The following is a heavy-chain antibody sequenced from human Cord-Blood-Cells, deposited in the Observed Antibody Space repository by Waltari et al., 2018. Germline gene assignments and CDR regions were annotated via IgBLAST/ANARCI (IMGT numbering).Heavy chain of an antibody. CDR3: AGPFGGYGYYFDD. CDR1: GSTFSSYA. J-gene: IGHJ4*02. Sequence: VQLLESGGGLVQPGGSLRLPCAASGSTFSSYAMSWVRQAPGKGLEWVSAISGSGGSTYDAESVEGRFTISRDNSKNTLYLQRNSLRAEDTSVYYCAGPFGGYGYYFDDWGQGTLVTVSS. CDR2: ISGSGGST. D-gene: IGHD5-12*01. V-gene: IGHV3-23*01.